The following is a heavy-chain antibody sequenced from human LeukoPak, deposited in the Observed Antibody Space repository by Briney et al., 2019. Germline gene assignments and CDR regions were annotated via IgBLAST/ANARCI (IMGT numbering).Heavy chain of an antibody. CDR1: GFTFSSYA. V-gene: IGHV3-23*01. CDR2: ISGSGGST. D-gene: IGHD3-16*01. CDR3: ANPLGGIFRSHAAFDI. Sequence: GGSLRLSCAASGFTFSSYAMSWVRQAPGKGLEWVSAISGSGGSTYYADSVRGRFTISRDNSKNTLYLQMNSLRAEDTAVYYCANPLGGIFRSHAAFDIWGQGTMVTVSS. J-gene: IGHJ3*02.